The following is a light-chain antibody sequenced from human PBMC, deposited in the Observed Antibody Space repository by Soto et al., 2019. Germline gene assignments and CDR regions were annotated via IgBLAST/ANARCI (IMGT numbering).Light chain of an antibody. Sequence: DIKMTQSPSTLSASVGDRVTITCRASQSISSWLAWYQQKPGKAPKLLIYKASSLESGVPSRFSGSGSGTEFTLTISSLQPDDFATYYCQKYNNYPWTFGQGTKVEIK. CDR3: QKYNNYPWT. V-gene: IGKV1-5*03. J-gene: IGKJ1*01. CDR2: KAS. CDR1: QSISSW.